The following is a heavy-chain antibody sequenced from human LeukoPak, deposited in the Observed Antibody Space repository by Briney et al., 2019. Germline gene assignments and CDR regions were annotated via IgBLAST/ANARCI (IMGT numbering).Heavy chain of an antibody. CDR2: IYHTGST. V-gene: IGHV4-4*02. Sequence: SGTLSLTCAVSGASISSTNWWSWVRQPPGKGLEWIGEIYHTGSTKYNPSLESRVTISVDNSNNQFSVRLSSVTAADTAVYYCARDFYQTHALDVWGQGTLVTVSS. J-gene: IGHJ3*01. CDR1: GASISSTNW. D-gene: IGHD3-16*02. CDR3: ARDFYQTHALDV.